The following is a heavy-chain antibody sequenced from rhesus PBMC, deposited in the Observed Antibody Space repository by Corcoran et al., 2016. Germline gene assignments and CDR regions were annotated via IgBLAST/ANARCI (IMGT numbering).Heavy chain of an antibody. CDR1: GYSISSGYG. V-gene: IGHV4-127*01. J-gene: IGHJ5-1*01. CDR3: AREAEYSNYERFDV. CDR2: IGGSSGST. D-gene: IGHD4-23*01. Sequence: QVQLQESGPGLVKPSETLSLTCAVSGYSISSGYGWSWIRQPPRKGLEWIGYIGGSSGSTNYNPSLKSRVTISKDTSKNQFSLKLSSVTATDTAVYYCAREAEYSNYERFDVWGPGVLVTVSS.